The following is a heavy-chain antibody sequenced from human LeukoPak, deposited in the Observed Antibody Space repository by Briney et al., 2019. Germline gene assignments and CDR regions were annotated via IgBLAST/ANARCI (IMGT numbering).Heavy chain of an antibody. D-gene: IGHD3-10*01. Sequence: GGSLRLACAASGFTFSSYWMYRVRQAPGKGLVWVSRINSDGSSTSYADSVKGRFTISRDNAKNTLYLQMNSLRAEDTAVYYCTRGYGSFDNWGQGTLVIVSS. V-gene: IGHV3-74*01. J-gene: IGHJ4*02. CDR3: TRGYGSFDN. CDR1: GFTFSSYW. CDR2: INSDGSST.